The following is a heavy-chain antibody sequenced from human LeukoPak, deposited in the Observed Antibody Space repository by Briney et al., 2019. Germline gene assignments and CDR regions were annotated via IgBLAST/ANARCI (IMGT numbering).Heavy chain of an antibody. J-gene: IGHJ6*02. CDR2: IKSKTDGGTT. Sequence: PGGSLRLSCAASGLTFSNAWMNWVRQAPGKGLEWVGRIKSKTDGGTTDYAAPVKGRFTISRDDSKNTLYLQMNSLKTEDTAVYYCTTATPQNCGGDCYPDFYYYGMDVWGQGTTVTVSS. CDR3: TTATPQNCGGDCYPDFYYYGMDV. D-gene: IGHD2-21*02. V-gene: IGHV3-15*07. CDR1: GLTFSNAW.